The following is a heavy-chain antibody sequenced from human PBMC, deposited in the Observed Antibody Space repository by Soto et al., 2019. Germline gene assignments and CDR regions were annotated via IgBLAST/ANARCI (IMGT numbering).Heavy chain of an antibody. CDR1: GASIYNGGYF. CDR3: ASDRYTGPWYYFDY. CDR2: IYHRGNI. V-gene: IGHV4-30-2*01. J-gene: IGHJ4*02. Sequence: TLSLTCSVSGASIYNGGYFWSWIRQPPEKGLEWIGEIYHRGNIDYNPSLKSRVSISVDKSKNQFSLKLTSVTAADTAVYYCASDRYTGPWYYFDYWGQGILVTVSS. D-gene: IGHD2-2*02.